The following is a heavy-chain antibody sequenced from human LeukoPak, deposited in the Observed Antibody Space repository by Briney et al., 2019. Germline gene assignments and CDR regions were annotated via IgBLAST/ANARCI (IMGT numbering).Heavy chain of an antibody. D-gene: IGHD2-15*01. CDR2: ISGSGGST. Sequence: GGSLRLSCAASGFTFSSYAMSWVRQAPGKGLEWVSAISGSGGSTYYADSVKGRFTISRDNSKNTLYLQMNSLRAEDTAVYYCAKDEGSGGSSYGMDVWGQGTTVTVSS. CDR3: AKDEGSGGSSYGMDV. V-gene: IGHV3-23*01. CDR1: GFTFSSYA. J-gene: IGHJ6*02.